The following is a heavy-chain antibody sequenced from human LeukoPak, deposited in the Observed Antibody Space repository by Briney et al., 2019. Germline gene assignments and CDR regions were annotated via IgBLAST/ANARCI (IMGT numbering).Heavy chain of an antibody. CDR1: GGSISSSSYY. D-gene: IGHD6-19*01. CDR2: IHYSGNT. Sequence: KPSGTLSLTCTVSGGSISSSSYYWGWIRQPPGKGLEWIGSIHYSGNTYYNPSLKSRVTISVDTSKNQFSLKLSSVTAADTAVYYCASNIAVAGSVLWFDPWGQGTLVTVSS. J-gene: IGHJ5*02. CDR3: ASNIAVAGSVLWFDP. V-gene: IGHV4-39*01.